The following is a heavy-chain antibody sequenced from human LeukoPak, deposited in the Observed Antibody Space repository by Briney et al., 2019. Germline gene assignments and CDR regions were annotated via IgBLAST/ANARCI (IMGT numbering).Heavy chain of an antibody. J-gene: IGHJ6*02. Sequence: ASVKVSCTASGYTLTSYGISWVRLAPGQGLEWMGWISGYNGNTNYAQKLQGRVTMTTDTSTSTAYMELRSLRSDDTAVYYCARDRPTAMESSFYFYGMDVWGQGTTVTVSS. V-gene: IGHV1-18*01. D-gene: IGHD5-18*01. CDR2: ISGYNGNT. CDR1: GYTLTSYG. CDR3: ARDRPTAMESSFYFYGMDV.